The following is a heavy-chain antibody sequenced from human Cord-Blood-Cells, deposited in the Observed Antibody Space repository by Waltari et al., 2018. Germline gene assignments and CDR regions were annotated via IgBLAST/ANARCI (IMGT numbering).Heavy chain of an antibody. CDR1: GFTFSSYW. J-gene: IGHJ3*02. CDR3: FAFDI. CDR2: IKQDGSEK. V-gene: IGHV3-7*01. Sequence: EVQLVESGGGLVQPGGSLRLSCEASGFTFSSYWRSWVRQAPGKGLEWVANIKQDGSEKYYVDSVKGRFTISRDNAKNSLYLQMNSLRAEDTAVYYCFAFDIWGQGTMVTVSS.